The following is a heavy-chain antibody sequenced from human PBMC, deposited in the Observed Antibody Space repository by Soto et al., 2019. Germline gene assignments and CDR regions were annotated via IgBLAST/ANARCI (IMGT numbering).Heavy chain of an antibody. CDR1: GCTFSSYA. Sequence: TGGSLILSWAASGCTFSSYAVSWVRQAPGKGLEWVSAISGSGGSTYYADSVKGRFTISRDNSKNTLYLQMNSLRAEDTAVYYCAKVPERVTATYYFDYWGQGTLVTVSS. CDR3: AKVPERVTATYYFDY. D-gene: IGHD2-21*02. CDR2: ISGSGGST. J-gene: IGHJ4*02. V-gene: IGHV3-23*01.